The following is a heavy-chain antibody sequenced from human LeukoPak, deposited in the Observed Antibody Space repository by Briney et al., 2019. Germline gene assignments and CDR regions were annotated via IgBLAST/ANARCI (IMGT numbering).Heavy chain of an antibody. CDR3: ARDGGTYYYYGMDV. CDR1: GGSISSDY. CDR2: IYYSGST. J-gene: IGHJ6*02. Sequence: SETLSLTCTVSGGSISSDYWSGIRQPPGKGLEWIGYIYYSGSTNYNPSLKSRVTISVDTSKNQFSLKLSSVTAADTAVYYCARDGGTYYYYGMDVWGQGTTVTVSS. V-gene: IGHV4-59*01. D-gene: IGHD3-3*01.